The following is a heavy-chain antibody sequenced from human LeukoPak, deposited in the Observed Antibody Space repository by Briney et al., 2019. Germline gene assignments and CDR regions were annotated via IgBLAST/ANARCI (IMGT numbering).Heavy chain of an antibody. Sequence: SETLSLTCIVSGGSISSYYWTWIRQSAGKGLEWIGRIYSSGSTNYKASLKSRVTMSVDTSKNQSSLNLTSVTAADTAVYYCARGSVGTSIYYMDVWGRGTTVTVSS. CDR2: IYSSGST. CDR1: GGSISSYY. J-gene: IGHJ6*03. D-gene: IGHD2-2*01. CDR3: ARGSVGTSIYYMDV. V-gene: IGHV4-4*07.